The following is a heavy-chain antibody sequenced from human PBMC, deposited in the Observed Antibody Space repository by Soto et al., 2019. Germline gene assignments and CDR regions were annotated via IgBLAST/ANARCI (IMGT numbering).Heavy chain of an antibody. V-gene: IGHV3-30*18. CDR1: GFTFSSYG. CDR2: ISYDGSNK. CDR3: AKEGSGYCSGGSCYSDYDY. D-gene: IGHD2-15*01. J-gene: IGHJ4*02. Sequence: ESGGGVVQPGRSLRLSCAASGFTFSSYGMHWVRQAPGKGLEWVAVISYDGSNKYYADSVKGRFTISRDNSKNTLYLQMNSLRAEDTAVYYCAKEGSGYCSGGSCYSDYDYWGQGTLVTVSS.